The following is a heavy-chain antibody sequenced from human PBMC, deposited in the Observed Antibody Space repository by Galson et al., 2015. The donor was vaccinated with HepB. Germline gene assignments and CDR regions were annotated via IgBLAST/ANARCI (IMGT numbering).Heavy chain of an antibody. Sequence: SLRLSCAASGFTVSSNYMSWVRQAPGKGLEWVSVIYSGGSTYYADSVKGRFTISRDNSKNTLYLQMNSLRAEDTAVYYCARDGGLSGRDMDVWGKGTTVTVSS. CDR2: IYSGGST. CDR1: GFTVSSNY. CDR3: ARDGGLSGRDMDV. V-gene: IGHV3-53*01. D-gene: IGHD3-10*01. J-gene: IGHJ6*03.